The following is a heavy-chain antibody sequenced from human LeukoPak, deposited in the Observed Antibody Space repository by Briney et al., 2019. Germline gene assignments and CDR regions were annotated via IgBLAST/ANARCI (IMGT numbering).Heavy chain of an antibody. CDR1: GGSISSYY. Sequence: SETLSLTCSVSGGSISSYYWSWIRQPPGKGLEWIGYIYYSGSTNYNPSLKSRVTISVDTSKNQFSLKLSSVTAADTAVYYCARDSSLYYYYGMDVWGQGTTVTVSS. V-gene: IGHV4-59*01. J-gene: IGHJ6*02. CDR2: IYYSGST. CDR3: ARDSSLYYYYGMDV.